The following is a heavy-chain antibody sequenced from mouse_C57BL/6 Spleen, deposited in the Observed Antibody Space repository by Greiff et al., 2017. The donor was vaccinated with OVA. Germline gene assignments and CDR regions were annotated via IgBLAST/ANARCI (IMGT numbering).Heavy chain of an antibody. CDR3: TRTYDGYFCC. CDR1: GYTFTDYE. V-gene: IGHV1-15*01. J-gene: IGHJ3*01. Sequence: QVQLKQSGAELVRPGASVTLSCKASGYTFTDYEMHWVKQTPVHGLEWIGAIDPETGGTAYNQKFKGKAILTADKSSSTAYMELRSLTSEDSAVCYCTRTYDGYFCCWGQGTLVTVSA. D-gene: IGHD2-3*01. CDR2: IDPETGGT.